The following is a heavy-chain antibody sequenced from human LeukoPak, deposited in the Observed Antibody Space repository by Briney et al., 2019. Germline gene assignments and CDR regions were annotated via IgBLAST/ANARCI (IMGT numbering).Heavy chain of an antibody. D-gene: IGHD1-26*01. J-gene: IGHJ4*02. Sequence: GGSLRLSCAASGFTFSNYSMDWVRQAPGKGLEWVSSISSRSSYIHYADSVKGRFTISRDNARNSLYLQMNSLRAKDTAVYYCARDNTLGGFDYWGQGTLVTVSS. CDR3: ARDNTLGGFDY. V-gene: IGHV3-21*01. CDR1: GFTFSNYS. CDR2: ISSRSSYI.